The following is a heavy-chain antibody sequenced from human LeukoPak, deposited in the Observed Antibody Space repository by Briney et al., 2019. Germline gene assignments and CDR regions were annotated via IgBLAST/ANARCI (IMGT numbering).Heavy chain of an antibody. D-gene: IGHD3-10*01. CDR1: GVSISSSSYY. CDR3: ARQIWFGPLGYMDV. Sequence: KPSETLSLICTVSGVSISSSSYYWGWIRQPPGKGLEWIGSIYYSGSTYYNPSLKSRVTISVDTPKNQFSLKLSFVTAADTGVYYCARQIWFGPLGYMDVWGKGTTVTVSS. CDR2: IYYSGST. J-gene: IGHJ6*03. V-gene: IGHV4-39*01.